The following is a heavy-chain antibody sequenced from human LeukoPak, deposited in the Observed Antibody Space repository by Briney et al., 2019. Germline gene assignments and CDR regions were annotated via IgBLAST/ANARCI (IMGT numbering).Heavy chain of an antibody. V-gene: IGHV7-4-1*02. D-gene: IGHD6-13*01. J-gene: IGHJ3*02. CDR2: INTNTGNP. CDR3: ASHNQDSSSWYKRAFDI. Sequence: ASVKVSCKASGYTFTSYGISWVRQAPGQGLEWMGWINTNTGNPTYAQGFTGRFVFSLDTSVSTAYLQISSLKAEDTAVYYCASHNQDSSSWYKRAFDIWGQGTMVTVSS. CDR1: GYTFTSYG.